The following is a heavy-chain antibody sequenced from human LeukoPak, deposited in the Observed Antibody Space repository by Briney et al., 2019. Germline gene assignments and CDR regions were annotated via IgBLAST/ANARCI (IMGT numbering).Heavy chain of an antibody. J-gene: IGHJ4*02. V-gene: IGHV1-69*13. Sequence: ASVKDSCKASVGTFSSYAISWVRQAPGQGLEWMGGIIPIFGTANYAQKFQGRVTITADESTSTAYMELSSLRSEDTAVYYCARGDSSSWYGLDYWGQGTLVTVSS. D-gene: IGHD6-13*01. CDR1: VGTFSSYA. CDR2: IIPIFGTA. CDR3: ARGDSSSWYGLDY.